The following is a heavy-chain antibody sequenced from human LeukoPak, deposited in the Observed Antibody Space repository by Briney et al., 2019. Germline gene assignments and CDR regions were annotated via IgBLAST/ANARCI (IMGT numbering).Heavy chain of an antibody. CDR2: IYSGGST. J-gene: IGHJ4*02. Sequence: GGSLRLSCAASGFTVSSNYMSWVRQAPGKGLEWVSVIYSGGSTYYADSVKGRFTISRDNSKNTLYLQMNSLRAEDTAVYYCATPYYYDSSGYPIDYWGQGTLVTASS. CDR3: ATPYYYDSSGYPIDY. D-gene: IGHD3-22*01. V-gene: IGHV3-53*01. CDR1: GFTVSSNY.